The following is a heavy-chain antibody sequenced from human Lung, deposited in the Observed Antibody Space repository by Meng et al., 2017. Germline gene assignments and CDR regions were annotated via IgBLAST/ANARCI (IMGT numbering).Heavy chain of an antibody. CDR3: ARDEDISAAGKLFGDY. CDR2: INPKSGDT. V-gene: IGHV1-2*06. Sequence: VVRVQSGATGKKPGASVKVACKASGYTFPDYWLHWVRRAPGQGLEWMGRINPKSGDTHYAQRFQGRVTMTGDTSISTAYMELSGLRSDDTAMYYCARDEDISAAGKLFGDYWGQGTLVTVSS. CDR1: GYTFPDYW. D-gene: IGHD6-13*01. J-gene: IGHJ4*02.